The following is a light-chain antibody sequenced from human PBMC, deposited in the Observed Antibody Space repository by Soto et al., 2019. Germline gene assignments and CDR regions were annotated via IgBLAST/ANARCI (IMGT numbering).Light chain of an antibody. V-gene: IGLV2-14*01. CDR2: DVS. Sequence: QSVLTQPSSVSGSRGQSITISGTGTSCDVGGYNYVSWYQHHPGKAPKLLIYDVSYRPSGVSDRFSGSKSANTASLTISGLQAEDEADYYCSSYTSGSLRVFGTGTKVTVL. J-gene: IGLJ1*01. CDR3: SSYTSGSLRV. CDR1: SCDVGGYNY.